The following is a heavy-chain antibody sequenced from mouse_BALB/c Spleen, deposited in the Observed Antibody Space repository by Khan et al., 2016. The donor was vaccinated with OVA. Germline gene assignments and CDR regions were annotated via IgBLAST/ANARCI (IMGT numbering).Heavy chain of an antibody. D-gene: IGHD1-1*02. V-gene: IGHV1-5*01. CDR3: AREGYGSFAY. CDR1: GYSFTSYL. J-gene: IGHJ3*01. CDR2: IYPGNSDT. Sequence: EVELVESGTVLARPGASVKMSCKASGYSFTSYLIHWVKQRPGQGLEWIGDIYPGNSDTTYNQNFKDKAKLTAGTSANTAYMELSSLTNEDSAVYYCAREGYGSFAYWGQGTMVTVSA.